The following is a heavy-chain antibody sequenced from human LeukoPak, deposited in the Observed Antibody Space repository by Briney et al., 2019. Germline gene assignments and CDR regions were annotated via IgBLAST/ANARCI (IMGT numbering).Heavy chain of an antibody. CDR2: MSSYGTTT. CDR3: ARAPDDYDFWSGPFDY. CDR1: GLTFSRYA. J-gene: IGHJ4*02. V-gene: IGHV3-64D*09. D-gene: IGHD3-3*01. Sequence: GGSLRLSCSASGLTFSRYAFHWVRQAPGKGLQSVAAMSSYGTTTYYADSVKGRFIISRDNSKNTLYLQMSSLRAEDTAVYYCARAPDDYDFWSGPFDYWGRGTLVTVSS.